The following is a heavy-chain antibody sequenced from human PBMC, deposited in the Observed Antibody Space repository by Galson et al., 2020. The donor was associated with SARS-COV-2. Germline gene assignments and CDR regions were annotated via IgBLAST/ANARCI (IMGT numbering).Heavy chain of an antibody. CDR2: IYYTGNT. CDR3: ARDTPNYGMDV. V-gene: IGHV4-59*08. CDR1: GGSISGYY. D-gene: IGHD2-15*01. J-gene: IGHJ6*02. Sequence: SETLYLTCTVSGGSISGYYWTWIRQPPGTGLEWIGNIYYTGNTKYNPSLKSRVTISVDTSKSQFSLKLSSVTAADTAVYYCARDTPNYGMDVWGQGTTVTVSS.